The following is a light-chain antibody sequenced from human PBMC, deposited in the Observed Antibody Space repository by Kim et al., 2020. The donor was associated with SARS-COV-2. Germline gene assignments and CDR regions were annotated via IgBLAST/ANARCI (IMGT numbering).Light chain of an antibody. CDR3: QQYNKLWT. J-gene: IGKJ1*01. CDR1: QSINNN. CDR2: GAS. V-gene: IGKV3-15*01. Sequence: EIVLTQSPATLSVSPGERATLSCRASQSINNNLAWYQQKPGQAPRLLIYGASTRATGIPASFSGSGSGTEFTLTISSLQSEDFAIYYCQQYNKLWTFGQGTKVDIK.